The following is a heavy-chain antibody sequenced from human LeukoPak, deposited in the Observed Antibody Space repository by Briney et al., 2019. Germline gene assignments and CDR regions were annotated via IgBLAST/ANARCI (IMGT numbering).Heavy chain of an antibody. CDR1: GGTFSSYA. Sequence: SVKVSCKASGGTFSSYAISWVRQAPGQGLEWMGRIIPILGIANYAQKFQGRVTITADKSTSTAYMELSSLRSEDTAVYYCARDPGDYDILAWGQGTLVTVSS. D-gene: IGHD3-9*01. J-gene: IGHJ5*02. CDR2: IIPILGIA. V-gene: IGHV1-69*04. CDR3: ARDPGDYDILA.